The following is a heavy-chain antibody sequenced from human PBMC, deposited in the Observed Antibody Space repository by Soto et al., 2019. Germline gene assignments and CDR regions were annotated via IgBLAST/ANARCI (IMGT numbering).Heavy chain of an antibody. Sequence: PSETLSLTCGVYVGPLSDYSWNWIRQSPGKGLEWIGQLKNSGSAYYNPSLRSRVTISADTSKNQFSLKLTSVTTADTAVYFCARSFCTDTSCSIFDSWGLGTLVT. CDR2: LKNSGSA. D-gene: IGHD2-2*01. V-gene: IGHV4-34*01. CDR1: VGPLSDYS. J-gene: IGHJ4*01. CDR3: ARSFCTDTSCSIFDS.